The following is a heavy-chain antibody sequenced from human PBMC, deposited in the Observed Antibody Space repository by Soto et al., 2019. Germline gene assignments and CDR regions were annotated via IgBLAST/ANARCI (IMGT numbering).Heavy chain of an antibody. D-gene: IGHD6-13*01. J-gene: IGHJ4*02. V-gene: IGHV3-9*01. CDR1: GFTFDDYA. Sequence: EVQLVESGGGLVQPGRSLRLSCAASGFTFDDYAMHWVRQAPGKGLEWVSGISWNSGSIGYADSVKGRFTISRANANHSLYLQMHSLRAEDTGLYSCAKARVLVLSFDFDYWGPGTLVTGSS. CDR2: ISWNSGSI. CDR3: AKARVLVLSFDFDY.